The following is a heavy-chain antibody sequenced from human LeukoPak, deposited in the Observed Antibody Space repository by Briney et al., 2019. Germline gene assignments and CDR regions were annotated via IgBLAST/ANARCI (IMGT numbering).Heavy chain of an antibody. CDR1: GGSFSGYY. D-gene: IGHD6-13*01. Sequence: KPSETLSLTCAVYGGSFSGYYWSWIRQPPGKGLEWIGEINHSGSTNYNPSLKSRVTISVDTSKNQFSLKLSSVTAADTAVYYCAKGAHLTLAAAGLIDYWGQGTLVTVSS. V-gene: IGHV4-34*01. CDR3: AKGAHLTLAAAGLIDY. CDR2: INHSGST. J-gene: IGHJ4*02.